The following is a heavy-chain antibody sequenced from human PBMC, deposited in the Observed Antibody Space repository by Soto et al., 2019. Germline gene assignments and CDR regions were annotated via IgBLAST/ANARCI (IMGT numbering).Heavy chain of an antibody. V-gene: IGHV1-2*04. CDR2: INPNSGGT. CDR3: AREGDCSSTSCSYGMDV. Sequence: ASVKVSCKASGYTFTGYYIHWVRQAPGQGLEWMGWINPNSGGTNYAQKFQGWVTMTRDTSISTAYMELSRLRSDDTAVYYCAREGDCSSTSCSYGMDVWGQGTTVTVSS. J-gene: IGHJ6*02. D-gene: IGHD2-2*01. CDR1: GYTFTGYY.